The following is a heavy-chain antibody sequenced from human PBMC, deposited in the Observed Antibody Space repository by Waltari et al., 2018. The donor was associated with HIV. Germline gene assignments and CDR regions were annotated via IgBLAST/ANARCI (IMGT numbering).Heavy chain of an antibody. D-gene: IGHD1-26*01. CDR3: ARHALRVGAAYWNFDL. Sequence: HLQLQESGPGLVKPSETLSLTCTVSVGSISNSNYFWGWIRQTQGKGLEWIGSIYSSGTSYYTPSLTSRVTLSVDTSKIHFSLKLSTVTTADTAVFYCARHALRVGAAYWNFDLWGRGTLVTVSS. V-gene: IGHV4-39*01. CDR1: VGSISNSNYF. CDR2: IYSSGTS. J-gene: IGHJ2*01.